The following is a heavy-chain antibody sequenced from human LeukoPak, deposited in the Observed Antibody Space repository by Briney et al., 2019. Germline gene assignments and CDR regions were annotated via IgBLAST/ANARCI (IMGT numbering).Heavy chain of an antibody. D-gene: IGHD3-22*01. CDR1: GFTVSSNY. CDR3: ARGYDSSGYYWTAYYYYGMDV. J-gene: IGHJ6*02. V-gene: IGHV3-53*01. Sequence: GGSLRLSCAASGFTVSSNYMSWVRQAPGKGLEWVSVIYSGGSTYCADSVKGRFTISRDNSKNTLYLQMNSLRAEDTAVYYCARGYDSSGYYWTAYYYYGMDVWGQGTTVTVSS. CDR2: IYSGGST.